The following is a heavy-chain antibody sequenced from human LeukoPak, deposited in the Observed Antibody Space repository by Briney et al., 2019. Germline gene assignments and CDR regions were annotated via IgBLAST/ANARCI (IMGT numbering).Heavy chain of an antibody. CDR2: INHSGST. Sequence: SETLSLTCAVYGGSFSGYYWSWIRQPPGKGLEWIGEINHSGSTNYNPSLKSRVTISVDTPKNQFSLKLSPVTAADTAVYYCARGSNWFDPWGQGTLVTVSS. CDR1: GGSFSGYY. J-gene: IGHJ5*02. V-gene: IGHV4-34*01. CDR3: ARGSNWFDP.